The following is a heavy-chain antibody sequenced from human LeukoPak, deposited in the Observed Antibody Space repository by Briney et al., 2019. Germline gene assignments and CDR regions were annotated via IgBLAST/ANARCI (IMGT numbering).Heavy chain of an antibody. CDR1: GYTFVNSA. D-gene: IGHD3-10*01. CDR2: MNPNRGNT. Sequence: ASVKVSCKASGYTFVNSAISWVRQATGQGLEWMGWMNPNRGNTGYAQKFQGRVTMTRNTSISTAYMELSSLRSEDTAVYYCARGPYYYGSGSSTYFQHWGQGTLVTVSS. J-gene: IGHJ1*01. CDR3: ARGPYYYGSGSSTYFQH. V-gene: IGHV1-8*01.